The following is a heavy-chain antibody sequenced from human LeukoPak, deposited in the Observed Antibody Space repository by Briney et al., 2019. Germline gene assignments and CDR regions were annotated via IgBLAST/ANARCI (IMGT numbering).Heavy chain of an antibody. CDR2: ITGSGSPI. J-gene: IGHJ4*02. V-gene: IGHV3-48*03. CDR3: VTHSSSADY. Sequence: GGSLRLSCAASGFTFSTYEMKWVRQAPGKGLEWVTYITGSGSPIYYADFVKGRFTISRDNAKNSLSLQMNSLRADDTAIYFCVTHSSSADYWGQGTLVTVSS. CDR1: GFTFSTYE. D-gene: IGHD6-6*01.